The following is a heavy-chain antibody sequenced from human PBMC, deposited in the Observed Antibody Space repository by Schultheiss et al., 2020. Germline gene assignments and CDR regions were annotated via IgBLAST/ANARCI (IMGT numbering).Heavy chain of an antibody. CDR1: SYSITSGYW. J-gene: IGHJ6*02. Sequence: SETLSLTCTVSSYSITSGYWWGWIRQSPGQGLEWVGYIYYSGSTNYNPSLKSRVTVSVDTSKKQFSLKLTSVTAADTAVYYCARGLRHTHDLDVWGQGTTVTVSS. CDR3: ARGLRHTHDLDV. V-gene: IGHV4-38-2*02. CDR2: IYYSGST.